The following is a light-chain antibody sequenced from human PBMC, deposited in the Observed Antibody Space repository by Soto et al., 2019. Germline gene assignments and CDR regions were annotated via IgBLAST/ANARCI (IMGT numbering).Light chain of an antibody. Sequence: AIPMTQSPSSLSASVGDRVTITCRASQGIGTELGWYQLKPGKAPKLLVYGASTLQSGVLPRFSGSGSGTDCTLTISRLQPDDFAPYYCHQDFSYRRTFGRGTKVEIK. CDR3: HQDFSYRRT. J-gene: IGKJ4*02. CDR1: QGIGTE. V-gene: IGKV1-6*02. CDR2: GAS.